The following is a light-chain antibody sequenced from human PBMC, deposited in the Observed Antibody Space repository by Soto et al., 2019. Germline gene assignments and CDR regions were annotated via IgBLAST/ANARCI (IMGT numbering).Light chain of an antibody. CDR3: QQRAKGPST. CDR2: DAY. V-gene: IGKV3-11*01. CDR1: QSVDRY. J-gene: IGKJ2*02. Sequence: VLTQSPDTLSLSPGETATLSCRASQSVDRYVAWYQQKVGQVPRLLIYDAYTRATGVGARFAGSGSATDFRLTITSLETEDFAVYYFQQRAKGPSTFGPGTKVEMK.